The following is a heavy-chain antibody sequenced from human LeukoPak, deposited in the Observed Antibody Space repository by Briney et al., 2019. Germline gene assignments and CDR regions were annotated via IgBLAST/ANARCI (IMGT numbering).Heavy chain of an antibody. Sequence: GGSLRLSCAGSGFTFSSYAMSWVRQAPGKGLEWVSGISGSGGSTEYADSVKGRFTISRDNSKNTLYLQMNRLRAEDTAVYYCAKDSLVVVVAATLDFWGQGTLVTVSS. CDR3: AKDSLVVVVAATLDF. CDR2: ISGSGGST. J-gene: IGHJ4*02. V-gene: IGHV3-23*01. CDR1: GFTFSSYA. D-gene: IGHD2-15*01.